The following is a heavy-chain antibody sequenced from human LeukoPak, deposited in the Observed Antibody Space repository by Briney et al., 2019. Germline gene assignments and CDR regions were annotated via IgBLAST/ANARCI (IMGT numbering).Heavy chain of an antibody. CDR2: INHSGST. V-gene: IGHV4-34*01. D-gene: IGHD1-1*01. CDR3: ARRRWKNWFDP. CDR1: GGSISSYY. Sequence: SETLSLTCTVSGGSISSYYWSWIRQPPGKGLEWIGEINHSGSTNYNPSLKSRVTISVDTSKNQFSLKLSSVTAADTAVHYCARRRWKNWFDPWGQGTLITVSS. J-gene: IGHJ5*02.